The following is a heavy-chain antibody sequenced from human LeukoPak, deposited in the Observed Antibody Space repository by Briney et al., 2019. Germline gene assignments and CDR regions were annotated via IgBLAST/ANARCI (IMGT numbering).Heavy chain of an antibody. CDR2: IYSSGST. V-gene: IGHV4-4*07. CDR1: GGSISSYY. CDR3: ARGPPPDFDY. J-gene: IGHJ4*02. Sequence: SETLSLTCTVSGGSISSYYWSWIRQPAGKGLEWIGRIYSSGSTDYNPSLKSRVTMSIDTSKNQFSLKMSSVTAADTAMYYCARGPPPDFDYWGQGTLVTVSS.